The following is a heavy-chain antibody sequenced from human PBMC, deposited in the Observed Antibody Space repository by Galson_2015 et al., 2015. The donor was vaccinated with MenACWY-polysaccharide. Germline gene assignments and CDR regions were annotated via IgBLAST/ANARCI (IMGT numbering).Heavy chain of an antibody. CDR2: ISYDGSNK. D-gene: IGHD6-13*01. V-gene: IGHV3-30*18. CDR3: AKDVGPWGGSSWTFDY. CDR1: GFTFSSYG. J-gene: IGHJ4*02. Sequence: SCAASGFTFSSYGMHWVRQAPGKGLEWVAVISYDGSNKYYADSVKGRFTISRDNSKNTLYLQMNSLRAEDTAGYYCAKDVGPWGGSSWTFDYWGQGTLVTVSS.